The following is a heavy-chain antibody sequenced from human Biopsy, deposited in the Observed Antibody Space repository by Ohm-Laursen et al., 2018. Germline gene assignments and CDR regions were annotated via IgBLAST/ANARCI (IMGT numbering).Heavy chain of an antibody. V-gene: IGHV4-39*01. J-gene: IGHJ4*02. CDR2: VYYSGST. D-gene: IGHD3-3*01. CDR3: ARHSLDDFWSGAHYYFDY. Sequence: SQTLSLTCSVSGGSINSRNHYWGWLRQPPGKGLEWIGHVYYSGSTFYNSSLESRVTVSVDTSKNQFHLRLTSMSASDTAVYYCARHSLDDFWSGAHYYFDYWGLGTLVTVSS. CDR1: GGSINSRNHY.